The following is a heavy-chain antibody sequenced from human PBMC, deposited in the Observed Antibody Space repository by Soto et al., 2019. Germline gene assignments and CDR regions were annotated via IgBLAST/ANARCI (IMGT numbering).Heavy chain of an antibody. Sequence: ASVKVSCKASGYTFTSYYMHWVRQAPGQGLAWMGIINPSGGSTSYAQKFQGRVTMTRDTSTSTVYMELSSLRSEDTAVYYCARVRGYCSSTSCYTSSGIDYWGQGTLVTVSS. V-gene: IGHV1-46*01. CDR3: ARVRGYCSSTSCYTSSGIDY. CDR2: INPSGGST. CDR1: GYTFTSYY. J-gene: IGHJ4*02. D-gene: IGHD2-2*02.